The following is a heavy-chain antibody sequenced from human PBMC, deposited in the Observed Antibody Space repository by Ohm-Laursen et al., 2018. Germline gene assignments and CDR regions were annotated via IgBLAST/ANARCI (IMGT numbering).Heavy chain of an antibody. CDR1: GASFSGYY. D-gene: IGHD3-22*01. CDR2: IYSSGST. Sequence: TLSLTCTVSGASFSGYYWNWIRQPPGKGLEWIGYIYSSGSTKYNPSIRSRVTMSADTSKNQFSLRLTSVTAADTAVYYCASHNFDSSGYYSPPRYWGQGTLVTVSS. J-gene: IGHJ4*02. V-gene: IGHV4-59*01. CDR3: ASHNFDSSGYYSPPRY.